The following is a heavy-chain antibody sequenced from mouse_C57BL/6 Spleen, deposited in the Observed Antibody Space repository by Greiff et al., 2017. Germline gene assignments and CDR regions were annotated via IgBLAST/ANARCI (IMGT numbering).Heavy chain of an antibody. Sequence: EVNLVESGGGLVKPGGSLKLSCAASGFTFSDYGMHWVRQAPEKGLEWVAYISSGSSTIYYADTVKGRFTISRDNAKNTLFLQMTSLRSEDTAMYYCARRYGNYWYFDVWGTGTTVTVSS. V-gene: IGHV5-17*01. CDR2: ISSGSSTI. J-gene: IGHJ1*03. CDR3: ARRYGNYWYFDV. D-gene: IGHD2-1*01. CDR1: GFTFSDYG.